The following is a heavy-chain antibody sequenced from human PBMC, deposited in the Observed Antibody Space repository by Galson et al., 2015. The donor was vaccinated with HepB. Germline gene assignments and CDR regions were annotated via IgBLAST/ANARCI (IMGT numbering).Heavy chain of an antibody. Sequence: QSGAEVKKPGASVKVSCKASGYTFTSYGISWVRQAPGQGLAWMGWISAYNGNTNYAQKLQGRVTMTTDTSTSTAYMELRSLRSDDTAVYYCARGIPIYGDYHQGDYWGQGTLVTVSS. J-gene: IGHJ4*02. D-gene: IGHD4-17*01. CDR1: GYTFTSYG. CDR2: ISAYNGNT. CDR3: ARGIPIYGDYHQGDY. V-gene: IGHV1-18*01.